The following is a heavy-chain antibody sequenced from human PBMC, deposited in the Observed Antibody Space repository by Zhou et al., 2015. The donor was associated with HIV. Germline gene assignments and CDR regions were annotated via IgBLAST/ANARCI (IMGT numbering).Heavy chain of an antibody. J-gene: IGHJ6*03. CDR2: IIPIFGTA. D-gene: IGHD2-2*02. V-gene: IGHV1-69*01. Sequence: QVQLVQSGAEVKKPGSSVKVSCKASGGTFSSYAISWVRQAPGQGLEWMGGIIPIFGTANYAQKFQGRVTITADESTSTAYMELSSLRSEDTAVYYCARDVRESAAISYYYMDVWGKGTTVTVSS. CDR3: ARDVRESAAISYYYMDV. CDR1: GGTFSSYA.